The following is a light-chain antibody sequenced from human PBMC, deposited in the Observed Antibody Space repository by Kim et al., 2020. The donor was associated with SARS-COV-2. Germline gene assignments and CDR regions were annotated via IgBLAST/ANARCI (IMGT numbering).Light chain of an antibody. Sequence: QRDPNPCTTHFAHIGTRYDVHWYQHLPGRAPKLLIRSNTDRPSGVPDRFSGSKSGTSASLPITGLQAEDEADYYCQSYDSNLSGSVFGGGTQLTVL. CDR1: FAHIGTRYD. V-gene: IGLV1-40*01. J-gene: IGLJ2*01. CDR2: SNT. CDR3: QSYDSNLSGSV.